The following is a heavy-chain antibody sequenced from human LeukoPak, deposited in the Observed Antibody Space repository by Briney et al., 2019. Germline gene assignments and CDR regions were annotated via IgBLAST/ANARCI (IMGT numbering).Heavy chain of an antibody. J-gene: IGHJ4*02. Sequence: GGSLRLSCAASRFTFSSSTMNWVRQAPGKGLEWVSVISSTSSYIYYADPVKGRFTISRDNPKNSLYLQMNSLRAEDTAVYYCARDPHDFWSGYCDYWGQGTLVTVSS. CDR1: RFTFSSST. CDR3: ARDPHDFWSGYCDY. D-gene: IGHD3-3*01. CDR2: ISSTSSYI. V-gene: IGHV3-21*01.